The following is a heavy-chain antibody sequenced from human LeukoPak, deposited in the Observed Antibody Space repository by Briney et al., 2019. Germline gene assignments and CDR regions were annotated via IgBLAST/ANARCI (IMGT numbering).Heavy chain of an antibody. D-gene: IGHD6-13*01. V-gene: IGHV5-51*01. CDR2: IYPGDSDT. CDR3: ARHPHSSPPHNWFDP. CDR1: GYSFTSYW. Sequence: GESLKISCKGSGYSFTSYWIGWVRQMPGKGLEWMGIIYPGDSDTRYSPSFQGQVTISADKSISTAYLQWSSLKASDTAMYYCARHPHSSPPHNWFDPWGQGTLVTVSS. J-gene: IGHJ5*02.